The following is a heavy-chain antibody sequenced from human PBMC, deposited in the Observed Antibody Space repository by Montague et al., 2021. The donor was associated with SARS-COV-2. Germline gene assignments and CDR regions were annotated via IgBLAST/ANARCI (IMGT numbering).Heavy chain of an antibody. D-gene: IGHD6-13*01. Sequence: SETLSLTCTVSGDSISYFYWSWIRQPAGKGLEWIGRVSVSGSTNYNPSLNSRVTMSVDTSKKQFSLRLSPVTAADTAVYYCARDVVAAPGTFDYWGQGTLVTVSS. J-gene: IGHJ4*02. CDR3: ARDVVAAPGTFDY. CDR1: GDSISYFY. CDR2: VSVSGST. V-gene: IGHV4-4*07.